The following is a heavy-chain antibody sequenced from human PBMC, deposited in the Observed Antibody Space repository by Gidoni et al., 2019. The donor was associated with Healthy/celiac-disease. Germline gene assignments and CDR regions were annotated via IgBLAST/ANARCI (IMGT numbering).Heavy chain of an antibody. J-gene: IGHJ5*02. D-gene: IGHD3-3*01. CDR3: AREGYYDFWSGYYPPPGWFDP. CDR1: GYTFTSYG. Sequence: QVQLVQSGAEVKKPGASVKVSCKASGYTFTSYGISWVRQAPGQGLEWMGWSSAYNCNTNYAQKLQGRVTMTTDTSTSTAYMELRSLRSDDTAVYYCAREGYYDFWSGYYPPPGWFDPWGQGTLVTVSS. CDR2: SSAYNCNT. V-gene: IGHV1-18*01.